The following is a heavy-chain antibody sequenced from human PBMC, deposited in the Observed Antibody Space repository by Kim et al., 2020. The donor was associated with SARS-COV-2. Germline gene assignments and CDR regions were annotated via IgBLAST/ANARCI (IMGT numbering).Heavy chain of an antibody. V-gene: IGHV3-30*02. CDR3: AKEVATMMDY. Sequence: NKDYADSVKGRFTISRENSKNTLYLQMNSLRAEDTAVYYCAKEVATMMDYWGQGTLVTVSS. J-gene: IGHJ4*02. D-gene: IGHD5-12*01. CDR2: NK.